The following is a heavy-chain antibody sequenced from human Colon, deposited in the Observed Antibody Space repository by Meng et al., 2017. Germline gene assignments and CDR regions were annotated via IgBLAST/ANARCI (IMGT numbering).Heavy chain of an antibody. CDR2: IDNSGDN. D-gene: IGHD2-15*01. CDR3: ARHGGYHKDY. CDR1: AACVLVYSNSY. V-gene: IGHV4-39*01. J-gene: IGHJ4*02. Sequence: QVHLHASGSGLVMPSPSRSLPLSFAAACVLVYSNSYWRWIRQPPEKGLEWIEQIDNSGDNYYIPSRKSLVTISVDSSNCQFPLQLTSVTAADTAVYYCARHGGYHKDYWGQGTLVTVSS.